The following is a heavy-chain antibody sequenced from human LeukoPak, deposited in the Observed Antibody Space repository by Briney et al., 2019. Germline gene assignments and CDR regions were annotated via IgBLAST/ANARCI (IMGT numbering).Heavy chain of an antibody. CDR2: ISSSSSYT. J-gene: IGHJ6*04. V-gene: IGHV3-11*06. Sequence: GGSLRLSCAASGFTFSDYYMSWIRQAPGKGLEWVSYISSSSSYTNYADSVKGRFTISRDNAKNSLYLQMNSLRAEDTAVYYCARVPSMTTVTRYYYGMDVWGKGTTVTVSS. D-gene: IGHD4-17*01. CDR3: ARVPSMTTVTRYYYGMDV. CDR1: GFTFSDYY.